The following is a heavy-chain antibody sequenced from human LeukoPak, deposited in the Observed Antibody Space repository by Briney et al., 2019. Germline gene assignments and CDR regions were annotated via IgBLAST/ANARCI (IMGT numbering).Heavy chain of an antibody. CDR2: ISTSGST. CDR1: GGSINSGTYY. V-gene: IGHV4-61*02. Sequence: SETLSLTGTVSGGSINSGTYYWSWIRQPAGKGLEWIGRISTSGSTNYNPSLKSRVTMSVDTSKNQFSLMLSSVTAADTAVYYCTRDSSGYDWFYDYWGQGTLVTVSS. J-gene: IGHJ4*02. CDR3: TRDSSGYDWFYDY. D-gene: IGHD5-12*01.